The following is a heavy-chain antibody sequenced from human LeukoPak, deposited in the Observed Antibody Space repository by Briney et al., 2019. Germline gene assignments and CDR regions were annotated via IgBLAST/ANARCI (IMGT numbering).Heavy chain of an antibody. V-gene: IGHV3-21*01. CDR1: GFTLRSYS. D-gene: IGHD2-2*01. CDR2: ISSSSSYI. CDR3: ARDQSWEYQLPGY. J-gene: IGHJ4*02. Sequence: GGAPRLSRAASGFTLRSYSQKWGRPAPGKGLGGVSSISSSSSYIYYADSVKGRFTISRDNAKNSLYLQMNSLRAEDTAVYYCARDQSWEYQLPGYWGQGTLVTVSS.